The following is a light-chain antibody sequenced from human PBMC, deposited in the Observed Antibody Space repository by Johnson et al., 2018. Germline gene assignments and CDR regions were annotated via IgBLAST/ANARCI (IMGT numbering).Light chain of an antibody. CDR1: SSNIGNNY. J-gene: IGLJ1*01. CDR3: GTWDSDLSAGNV. CDR2: ENN. V-gene: IGLV1-51*02. Sequence: QSVLTQPPSVSAAPGQKVTISCSGSSSNIGNNYVSWYQQLPGTAPKLLIYENNKLPSGIPDRFSGSKSGTSATLGITGLQTGAEAEYYAGTWDSDLSAGNVFGTGTKVPVL.